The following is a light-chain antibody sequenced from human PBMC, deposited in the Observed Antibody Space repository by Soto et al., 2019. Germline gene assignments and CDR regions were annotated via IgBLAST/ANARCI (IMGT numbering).Light chain of an antibody. CDR3: QHYNDYSWT. V-gene: IGKV1-5*03. Sequence: DIHMTQSPSTLSASVGDRVTITCRASQSISIWLAWYQQKPGKAPNLLIYKTSSLESGVPSRFSGSGSGTEFTLTISSLQPVDLATYYSQHYNDYSWTFGQGTKVEIK. J-gene: IGKJ1*01. CDR1: QSISIW. CDR2: KTS.